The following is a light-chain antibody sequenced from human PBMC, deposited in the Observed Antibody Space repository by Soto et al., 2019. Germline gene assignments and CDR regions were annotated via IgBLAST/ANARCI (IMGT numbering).Light chain of an antibody. CDR2: DST. CDR1: NIGSKR. V-gene: IGLV3-21*02. Sequence: SYELTQPPSVSVAPGQTARITRGGNNIGSKRVHWYHQKPGQAPVLVVDDSTDRPSGTPERLSGSNSGNTATLSISRVEAGDEADYYCQVWDSSSDHLVFGGGTKVTVL. J-gene: IGLJ3*02. CDR3: QVWDSSSDHLV.